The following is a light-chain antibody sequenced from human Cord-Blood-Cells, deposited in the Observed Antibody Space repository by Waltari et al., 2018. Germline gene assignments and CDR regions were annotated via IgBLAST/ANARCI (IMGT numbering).Light chain of an antibody. CDR1: QSVLYSSNNKNY. V-gene: IGKV4-1*01. CDR3: QQYYSTWT. CDR2: WAS. J-gene: IGKJ1*01. Sequence: DIVMTQSPDSLAVSLSERATINCKSSQSVLYSSNNKNYLAWYQQKPGPPPKLLIYWASTRESGVPDRFSGSGSGTDFTLTISSLQAEDVAVYYCQQYYSTWTFGQGTKVEIK.